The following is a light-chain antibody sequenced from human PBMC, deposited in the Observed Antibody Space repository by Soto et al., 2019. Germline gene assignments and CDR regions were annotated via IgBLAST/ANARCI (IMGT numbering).Light chain of an antibody. V-gene: IGKV1-5*03. CDR3: QQSYSTPRT. CDR2: KAS. J-gene: IGKJ1*01. Sequence: DIQMTQSPSTLSASVGDRVTITCRASQSISSWLAWYQQKPGKAPKLLIYKASSLESGVPSRFSGSGSGTEFTLTISNLQPEDFATYYCQQSYSTPRTFGQGTKVDIK. CDR1: QSISSW.